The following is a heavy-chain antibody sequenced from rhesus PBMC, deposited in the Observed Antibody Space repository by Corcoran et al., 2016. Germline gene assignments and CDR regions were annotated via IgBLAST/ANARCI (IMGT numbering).Heavy chain of an antibody. V-gene: IGHV4S10*01. D-gene: IGHD1-26*01. CDR2: IYGSSTST. J-gene: IGHJ1*01. Sequence: QVQLQESGPGVVKPSETLSLTCAVSGGSISDSYRWSWIRQPPGKGLEWIGYIYGSSTSTNYNPSLKSRVTLSKDTSKNPFSLKLSSVTAADTAVYYCAGVGITGTTGYFEFWGQGALVTVSS. CDR1: GGSISDSYR. CDR3: AGVGITGTTGYFEF.